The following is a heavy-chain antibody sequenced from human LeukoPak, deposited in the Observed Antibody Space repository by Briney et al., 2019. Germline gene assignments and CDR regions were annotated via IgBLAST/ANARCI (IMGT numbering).Heavy chain of an antibody. CDR2: IYPDDSDT. Sequence: GESLKISCKGSGYSFTSNWIGWVRQMPGKGLEWMGIIYPDDSDTRYSPSFQGQVTISADKSISTAYLQWRSLKASDTAMYFCARQAPLAYFDYWGQGTLVTVSS. CDR3: ARQAPLAYFDY. CDR1: GYSFTSNW. J-gene: IGHJ4*02. V-gene: IGHV5-51*01.